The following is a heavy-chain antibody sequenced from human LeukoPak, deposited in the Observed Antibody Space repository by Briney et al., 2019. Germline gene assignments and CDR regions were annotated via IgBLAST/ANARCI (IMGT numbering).Heavy chain of an antibody. D-gene: IGHD3-16*01. J-gene: IGHJ6*03. CDR2: IYYSGST. Sequence: SETLSLTCTVSGGSISSGGYDWSWIRQHPGKGLEWIGYIYYSGSTYYNPSLKSRVTISVDTSKNQFSLKLSSVTAADTAVYYCARDLGLGDFYYMDVWGKGTTVTVSS. CDR3: ARDLGLGDFYYMDV. CDR1: GGSISSGGYD. V-gene: IGHV4-31*03.